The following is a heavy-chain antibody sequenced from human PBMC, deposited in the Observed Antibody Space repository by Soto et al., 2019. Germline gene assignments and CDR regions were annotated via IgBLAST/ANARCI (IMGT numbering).Heavy chain of an antibody. Sequence: QVQLVQSGAEVKKPGASVKVSCKASGYVFTSSFVHWVRQAPGQGLEWMAMINPTVGSTSYAHNSQGRIAVTRYTSTATVYLDLSSLRSADTAIYYCAREVNTVIMPGDTEDYSGLDVWGQGTTVIVSS. CDR1: GYVFTSSF. CDR3: AREVNTVIMPGDTEDYSGLDV. V-gene: IGHV1-46*01. CDR2: INPTVGST. J-gene: IGHJ6*02. D-gene: IGHD2-21*02.